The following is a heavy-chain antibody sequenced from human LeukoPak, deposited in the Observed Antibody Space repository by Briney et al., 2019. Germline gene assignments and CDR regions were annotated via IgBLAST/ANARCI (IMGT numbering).Heavy chain of an antibody. CDR3: AKGSYYDSSGSFYFDY. V-gene: IGHV3-23*01. D-gene: IGHD3-22*01. CDR2: VSGGGGGT. J-gene: IGHJ4*02. Sequence: GGSLRLSCAASGFTFSNYAMNWVRQAPGKGLEWVSTVSGGGGGTYYADSVKGRFTISRDNSKNTLYVQVNSLGTEDTAAYYCAKGSYYDSSGSFYFDYWGQGTLVTVSS. CDR1: GFTFSNYA.